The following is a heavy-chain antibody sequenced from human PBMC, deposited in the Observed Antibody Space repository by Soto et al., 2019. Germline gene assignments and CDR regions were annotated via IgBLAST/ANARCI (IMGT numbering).Heavy chain of an antibody. Sequence: GASVKVSCKASGYTFTSYYMHWVRQAPGQGLEWMGIINPSGGSTSYAQKFQGRVTMTRDTSTSTVYMELSSLRSEDTAVYYCARESPQPGGSGSYYNMPHYYYDMDVWGQGTTVTVSS. CDR1: GYTFTSYY. CDR2: INPSGGST. D-gene: IGHD3-10*01. J-gene: IGHJ6*02. CDR3: ARESPQPGGSGSYYNMPHYYYDMDV. V-gene: IGHV1-46*01.